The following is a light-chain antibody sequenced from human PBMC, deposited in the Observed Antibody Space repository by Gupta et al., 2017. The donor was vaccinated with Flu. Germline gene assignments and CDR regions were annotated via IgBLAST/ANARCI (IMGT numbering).Light chain of an antibody. V-gene: IGKV1-5*03. CDR2: EAS. J-gene: IGKJ1*01. CDR3: QQYYSEWT. CDR1: QSISKW. Sequence: SPSTLSASIGDRITITCRASQSISKWLAWYQQKPGKAPKLLISEASNLQSGVPSRFSGSGSGTEFTLTISSLQLDDFATYFCQQYYSEWTFGQGTKV.